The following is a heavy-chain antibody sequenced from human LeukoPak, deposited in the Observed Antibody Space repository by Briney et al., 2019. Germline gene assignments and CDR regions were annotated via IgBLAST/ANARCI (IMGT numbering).Heavy chain of an antibody. CDR3: ARDIEAAVYSFDY. CDR1: GGSISSGDYY. J-gene: IGHJ4*02. CDR2: INHSGST. Sequence: SETLSLTCTVSGGSISSGDYYWSWIRQPPGKGLEWIGEINHSGSTNYNPSLKSRVTISVDTSKNQFSLKLSSVTAADTAVYYCARDIEAAVYSFDYWGQGTLVTVSS. V-gene: IGHV4-39*07. D-gene: IGHD2-15*01.